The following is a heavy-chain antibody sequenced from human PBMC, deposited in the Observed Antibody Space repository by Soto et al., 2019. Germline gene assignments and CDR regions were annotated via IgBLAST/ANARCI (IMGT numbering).Heavy chain of an antibody. CDR2: ISAYNGNT. Sequence: QVQLVQSGAEVKKPGASVKVSCKASGYTFTSYGISWVRQAPGQGLEWMGWISAYNGNTNYAQKLQGRVTMTTDTXTXTXSMKLRSLRSDDTAVYYCARDITYYYDSSGYSLIDYWGQGTLVTVSS. CDR1: GYTFTSYG. J-gene: IGHJ4*02. CDR3: ARDITYYYDSSGYSLIDY. V-gene: IGHV1-18*01. D-gene: IGHD3-22*01.